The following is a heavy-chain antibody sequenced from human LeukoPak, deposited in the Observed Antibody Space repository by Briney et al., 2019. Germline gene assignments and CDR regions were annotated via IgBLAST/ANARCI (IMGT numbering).Heavy chain of an antibody. J-gene: IGHJ3*02. CDR1: GGSISSSNW. V-gene: IGHV4-4*02. CDR3: ARALYYYGSGSYSPDAFDI. D-gene: IGHD3-10*01. Sequence: SETLSLTCAVSGGSISSSNWWSWVRQPPGKGLEWIGEIYHSGSTNYNPSLKSRVTISVDKSKNQFSLKLSSVTAADTAVYYRARALYYYGSGSYSPDAFDIWGQGTMVTVSS. CDR2: IYHSGST.